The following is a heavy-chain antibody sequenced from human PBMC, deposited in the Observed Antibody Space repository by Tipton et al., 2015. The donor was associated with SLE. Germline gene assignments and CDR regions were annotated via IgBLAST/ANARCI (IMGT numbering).Heavy chain of an antibody. D-gene: IGHD2-8*01. CDR3: ARDCTTGVCYTTSFDY. J-gene: IGHJ4*02. CDR1: GGSFSDYS. Sequence: LRLSCAVYGGSFSDYSWSWIRQPPGKGLEWIGEINHSGSTNYNPSLKSRVTISIDTSKNQFSLRLSFVTAADTAVYYCARDCTTGVCYTTSFDYWGQGTLVTVSP. V-gene: IGHV4-34*01. CDR2: INHSGST.